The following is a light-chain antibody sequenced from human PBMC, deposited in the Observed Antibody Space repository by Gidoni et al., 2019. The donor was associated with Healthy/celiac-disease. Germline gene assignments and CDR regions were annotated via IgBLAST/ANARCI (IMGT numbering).Light chain of an antibody. CDR3: QRYNSYSPWT. V-gene: IGKV1-5*03. Sequence: DIQMTQSPSTLSASVGDRVTITCRASQSISSWLAWYQQKPGKAPKLLIYKASSLESGVPSRFSGSVSGTEFTLTISSLQPDDFATYYCQRYNSYSPWTFGQGTKVEIK. J-gene: IGKJ1*01. CDR1: QSISSW. CDR2: KAS.